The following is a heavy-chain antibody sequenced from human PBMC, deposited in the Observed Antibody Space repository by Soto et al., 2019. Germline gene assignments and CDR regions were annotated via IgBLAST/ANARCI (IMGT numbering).Heavy chain of an antibody. CDR3: TTYSSSWYPLDY. CDR2: IKSKTDGGTT. V-gene: IGHV3-15*07. D-gene: IGHD6-13*01. CDR1: GFTFSNAW. J-gene: IGHJ4*02. Sequence: GGSLRLSCAASGFTFSNAWMNWVRQAPGKGLEWVGRIKSKTDGGTTDYAAPVKGRFTISRDDSKNTLYLRMNSLKTEDTAVYYCTTYSSSWYPLDYWGQGTLVTVSS.